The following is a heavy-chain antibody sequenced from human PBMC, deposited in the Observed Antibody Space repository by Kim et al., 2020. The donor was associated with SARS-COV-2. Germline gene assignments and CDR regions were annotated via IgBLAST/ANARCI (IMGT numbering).Heavy chain of an antibody. J-gene: IGHJ4*02. Sequence: SETLSLTCAVYGGSFSGYYWSWIRQPPGKGLEWIGEINHSGSTNYNPSLKSRVTISVDTSKNQFSLKLSSVTAADTAVYYCARVSLLYDYVWGSSVRFRHYYFDYWGQGTLVTVSS. CDR1: GGSFSGYY. CDR3: ARVSLLYDYVWGSSVRFRHYYFDY. D-gene: IGHD3-16*01. V-gene: IGHV4-34*01. CDR2: INHSGST.